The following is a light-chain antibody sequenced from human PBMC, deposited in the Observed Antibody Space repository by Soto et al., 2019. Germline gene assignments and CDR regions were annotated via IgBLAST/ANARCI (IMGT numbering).Light chain of an antibody. V-gene: IGLV2-8*01. CDR2: EVT. CDR1: SGDIGTYKY. J-gene: IGLJ2*01. Sequence: QSVLTQPPSASGSLGQSVTISCTGTSGDIGTYKYVSWYQHLPGQAPKLIIYEVTERPSGVPDRFSGSKSGNTASLTVSGLQTDDEADYYCTSYAGSNDWLFGGGTKLTVL. CDR3: TSYAGSNDWL.